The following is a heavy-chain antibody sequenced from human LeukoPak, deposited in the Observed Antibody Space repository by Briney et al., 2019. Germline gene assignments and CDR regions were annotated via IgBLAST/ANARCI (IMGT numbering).Heavy chain of an antibody. CDR2: ISGSGGGT. CDR1: GITLSNYA. D-gene: IGHD3-22*01. J-gene: IGHJ4*02. CDR3: AKRGVVIRVILVGFHKEAYYFDS. V-gene: IGHV3-23*01. Sequence: QPGGSLRLSGAVSGITLSNYAMSWVRQAPGKGLEWVAGISGSGGGTNYADSVKGRFTISRDNPKNTLYLQMNNVRADDTAVYFCAKRGVVIRVILVGFHKEAYYFDSWGQGALVTVSS.